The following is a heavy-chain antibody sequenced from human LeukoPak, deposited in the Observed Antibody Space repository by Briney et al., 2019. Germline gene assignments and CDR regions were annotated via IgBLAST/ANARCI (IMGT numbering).Heavy chain of an antibody. CDR1: GFTFSSYW. V-gene: IGHV3-7*01. J-gene: IGHJ3*02. CDR3: ARVSGYSYGINDAFDI. D-gene: IGHD5-18*01. CDR2: IKQDGSEK. Sequence: GGSLRLSCAASGFTFSSYWMSWVRQAPGKGLEWVANIKQDGSEKYYVDSVKGRFTISRDNAKNSLYLQMNSLRAEDTAVYYCARVSGYSYGINDAFDIWGQGTMVTVSS.